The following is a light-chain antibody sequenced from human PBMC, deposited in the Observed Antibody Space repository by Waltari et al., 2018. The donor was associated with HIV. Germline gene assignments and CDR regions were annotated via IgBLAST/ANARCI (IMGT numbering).Light chain of an antibody. Sequence: EIVMTQSPATLSVFPGERATLSCRASQSVSSNLAWYQQRPGQAPRLLIYGASTRATGIPARFSGSGSGTDFILIISSLQSEDLAVYYCQQYNNWPRTFGQGTKLEIK. CDR3: QQYNNWPRT. V-gene: IGKV3-15*01. CDR2: GAS. CDR1: QSVSSN. J-gene: IGKJ2*01.